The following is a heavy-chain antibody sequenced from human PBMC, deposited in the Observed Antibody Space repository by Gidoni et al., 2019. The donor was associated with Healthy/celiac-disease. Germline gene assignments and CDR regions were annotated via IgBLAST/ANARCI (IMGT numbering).Heavy chain of an antibody. V-gene: IGHV3-33*01. J-gene: IGHJ4*02. CDR1: GFTFSSYG. CDR2: IWYDGSKK. Sequence: QVQLVESGGGVVQPGRSLRLSCAASGFTFSSYGMQWVRQAPGKGLEWVAVIWYDGSKKYYADSVKGRVTIDRDNSKNTLYLQMNSLRAEDTAVYYWARDRSGDDDGEVYFDYWGQGTLVTVSS. D-gene: IGHD3-10*01. CDR3: ARDRSGDDDGEVYFDY.